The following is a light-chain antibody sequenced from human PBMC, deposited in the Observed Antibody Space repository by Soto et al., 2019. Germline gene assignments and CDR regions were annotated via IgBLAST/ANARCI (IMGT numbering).Light chain of an antibody. CDR3: QCYGSSPLFT. CDR1: QSVSSNY. J-gene: IGKJ3*01. V-gene: IGKV3-20*01. Sequence: EIVLTQSPATLSLSPGEGATLSCRASQSVSSNYLAWYQQKPGQAPRLLIYGTSTRATGIPDRFSGSGSGTDFTLTISRLEPEDFAVYYCQCYGSSPLFTFGPGTKVDIK. CDR2: GTS.